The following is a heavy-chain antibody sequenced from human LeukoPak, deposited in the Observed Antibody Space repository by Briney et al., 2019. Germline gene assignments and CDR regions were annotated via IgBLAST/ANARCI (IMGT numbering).Heavy chain of an antibody. CDR2: ISSSGSTI. CDR1: GFTFRSYE. D-gene: IGHD1-26*01. J-gene: IGHJ4*02. CDR3: ATKISGSYYEYIDY. Sequence: GGSLTLSCAASGFTFRSYEMNWVRQAPGKGPEWVSYISSSGSTIYYADSLKGRFTNSRDNAKNSLYLQMNSLRAEDTAVYYCATKISGSYYEYIDYWGQGTRVTVSS. V-gene: IGHV3-48*03.